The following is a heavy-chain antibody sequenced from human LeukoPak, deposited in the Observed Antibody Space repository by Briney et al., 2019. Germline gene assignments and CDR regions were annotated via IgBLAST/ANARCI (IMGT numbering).Heavy chain of an antibody. CDR1: GFTFDDYG. J-gene: IGHJ4*02. V-gene: IGHV3-20*04. CDR3: ARGGYCSSTSCYEFDY. Sequence: GGSLRLSCTASGFTFDDYGMSWVRQAPGKGLEWVSGINWNGGSTGYADSVKGRFTISRENAKNSLYLQMNSLRAGDTAVYYCARGGYCSSTSCYEFDYWGQGTLVTVSS. D-gene: IGHD2-2*01. CDR2: INWNGGST.